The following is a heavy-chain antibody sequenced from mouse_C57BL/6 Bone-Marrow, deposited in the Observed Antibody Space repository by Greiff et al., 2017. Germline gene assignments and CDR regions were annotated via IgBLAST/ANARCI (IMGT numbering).Heavy chain of an antibody. J-gene: IGHJ3*01. CDR3: AIPMYYCGSSPWFAY. D-gene: IGHD1-1*01. CDR1: GYTFTSYW. V-gene: IGHV1-74*01. Sequence: QVQLQQPGAELVKPGASVKVSCKASGYTFTSYWMHWVKQRPGQGLEWIGRIHPSDSDTNYNQKFKGKATLTVDTSSSTAYMQLSSLTSEDSAVYYCAIPMYYCGSSPWFAYWGQGTLVTVSA. CDR2: IHPSDSDT.